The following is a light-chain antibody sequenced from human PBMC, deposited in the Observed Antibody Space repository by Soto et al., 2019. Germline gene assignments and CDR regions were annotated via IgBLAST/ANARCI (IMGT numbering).Light chain of an antibody. CDR2: DVS. Sequence: QSVLTQPASVSGSPGQSITISCTGTSSDVGGYNYVSWYQQHPGKAPKLMIYDVSNRPSGVSNRFSGSKSGNTASLTISGLQAADEADYYSSSYTSSSTLVFGGGTKLTVL. J-gene: IGLJ2*01. CDR1: SSDVGGYNY. CDR3: SSYTSSSTLV. V-gene: IGLV2-14*01.